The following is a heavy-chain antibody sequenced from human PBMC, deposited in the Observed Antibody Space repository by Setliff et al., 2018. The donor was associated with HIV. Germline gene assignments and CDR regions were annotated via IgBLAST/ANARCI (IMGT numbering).Heavy chain of an antibody. CDR1: GGSFTSFA. Sequence: SVKVSCKASGGSFTSFAISWVRQAPGQGLEWMGGSIPIYGTPNYAQKFQGRITISTDASTSTAYMELNSLRSEDTAVYYCARNNASGSYYRLDYWGQGTLVTVSS. V-gene: IGHV1-69*05. J-gene: IGHJ4*02. CDR2: SIPIYGTP. D-gene: IGHD3-10*01. CDR3: ARNNASGSYYRLDY.